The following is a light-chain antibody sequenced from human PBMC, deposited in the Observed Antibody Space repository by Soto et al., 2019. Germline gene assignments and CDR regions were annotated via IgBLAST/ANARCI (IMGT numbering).Light chain of an antibody. V-gene: IGKV1-39*01. CDR3: HQSYSTPQT. CDR2: AAS. Sequence: DIQMTQSPSSLSASVGDRVTITCRASQSVSSYLNWYQQKPGKAPELLIYAASNLQSGVPSRFSGSGSGTDFTLTISSLQPEDFATYFCHQSYSTPQTFGGGNKVEI. J-gene: IGKJ4*01. CDR1: QSVSSY.